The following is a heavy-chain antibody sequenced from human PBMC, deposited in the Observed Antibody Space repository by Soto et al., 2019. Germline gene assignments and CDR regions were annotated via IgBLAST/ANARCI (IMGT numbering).Heavy chain of an antibody. CDR2: INGDGSIT. CDR1: GFTFSVYW. J-gene: IGHJ5*02. CDR3: ARVVDGLGHGFDP. D-gene: IGHD2-8*01. Sequence: PGGSLRLSCEASGFTFSVYWMHWVRQAPGKGLVWVSRINGDGSITSHADSVKGRLTISRDNAKNTLYLQMNSLRAEDTAIYYCARVVDGLGHGFDPWGQGTLVTVSS. V-gene: IGHV3-74*01.